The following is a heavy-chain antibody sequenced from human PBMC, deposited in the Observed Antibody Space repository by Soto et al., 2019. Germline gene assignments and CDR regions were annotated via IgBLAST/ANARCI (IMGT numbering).Heavy chain of an antibody. CDR2: IILVFGTT. V-gene: IGHV1-69*01. Sequence: QVQLVQSAAEVKKPGSSVKVSCKASGGTFDSHSISWVRQAPGQGLEWMGGIILVFGTTNYAQRFQGRDTITADESTSTAYMELSSLRSEDTAVYYCAREGGDLFSHFDSWGQGTRVIVSS. D-gene: IGHD3-10*01. CDR1: GGTFDSHS. CDR3: AREGGDLFSHFDS. J-gene: IGHJ4*02.